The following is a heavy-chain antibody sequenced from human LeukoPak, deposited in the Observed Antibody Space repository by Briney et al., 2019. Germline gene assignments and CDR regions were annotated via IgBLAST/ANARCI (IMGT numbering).Heavy chain of an antibody. J-gene: IGHJ5*02. V-gene: IGHV3-21*04. CDR2: ISSSSSYI. CDR3: ARDTRGGGLWSDGPKGWFDP. CDR1: GGSISSSS. D-gene: IGHD2-21*01. Sequence: ETLSLTCTVSGGSISSSSYYWGWIRQPPGKGLEWVSSISSSSSYIYYADSVKGRFTISRDNSKNTLYLQMHSLRAEDTAVYYCARDTRGGGLWSDGPKGWFDPWGQGTLVTVSS.